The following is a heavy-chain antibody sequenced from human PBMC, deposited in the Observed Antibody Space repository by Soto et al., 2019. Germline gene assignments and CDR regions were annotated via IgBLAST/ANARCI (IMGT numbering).Heavy chain of an antibody. D-gene: IGHD2-21*01. J-gene: IGHJ4*02. CDR2: IWYDGRIE. V-gene: IGHV3-33*01. CDR1: GFTFGTYA. Sequence: QSGGSLRLSCAASGFTFGTYAMHWVRQAPGKGLEWVAGIWYDGRIENYADSVKGRFSISRDNSKSTVSLHMNSLRVEDTAIYYCARSDCGGQCACDYWGQGTLVTVSS. CDR3: ARSDCGGQCACDY.